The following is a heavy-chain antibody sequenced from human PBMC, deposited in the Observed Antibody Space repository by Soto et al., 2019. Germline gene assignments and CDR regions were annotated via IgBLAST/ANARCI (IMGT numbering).Heavy chain of an antibody. CDR3: AREPETAKPEGVDL. V-gene: IGHV1-2*02. J-gene: IGHJ4*02. CDR1: GYTFSDYY. Sequence: XSVKGSYNAAGYTFSDYYIDWGRQAPGQGLEWMGWINPNSGGTKYAPKFQGGVTMTRDTSITTAYMELSRLRSGDTAVYYCAREPETAKPEGVDLWGQGTLVTVSS. D-gene: IGHD1-1*01. CDR2: INPNSGGT.